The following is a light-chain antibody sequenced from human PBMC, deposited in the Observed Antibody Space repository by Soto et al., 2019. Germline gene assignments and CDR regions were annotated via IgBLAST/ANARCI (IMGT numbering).Light chain of an antibody. CDR1: QSVTSNY. CDR3: QQYGSSPGT. J-gene: IGKJ4*01. Sequence: ENVLTQSPGTLSLSPGERATLSCRASQSVTSNYLAWYQQKPGQAPRLLIYGASSRATGIPDRFTGSGSGTDFILTISTLEPEDFAVYYCQQYGSSPGTFGGGTKVEIK. V-gene: IGKV3-20*01. CDR2: GAS.